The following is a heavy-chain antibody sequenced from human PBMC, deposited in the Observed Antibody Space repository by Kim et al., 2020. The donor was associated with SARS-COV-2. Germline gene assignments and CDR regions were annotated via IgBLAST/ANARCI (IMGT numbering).Heavy chain of an antibody. CDR3: ASPHCAADCYSGYYTGMDV. D-gene: IGHD2-21*02. J-gene: IGHJ6*02. Sequence: SETLSLTCAVYGEFLSGYYWSWVRQPPGKGLEWIGEIHHSGCTNYNPSLKSRFTMSVDVSKNQFSLKLSSVTAADTAVYSCASPHCAADCYSGYYTGMDVWGQGTTVTVSS. V-gene: IGHV4-34*01. CDR1: GEFLSGYY. CDR2: IHHSGCT.